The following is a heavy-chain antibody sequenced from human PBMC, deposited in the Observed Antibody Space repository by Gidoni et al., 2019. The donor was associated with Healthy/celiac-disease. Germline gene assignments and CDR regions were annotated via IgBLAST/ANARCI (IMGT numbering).Heavy chain of an antibody. CDR2: ISSSSSYI. J-gene: IGHJ4*02. Sequence: VQLVESGGGLVQPGGSLRLSCAASGFTFSSYSMNWVRQAPGKGLEWVSSISSSSSYIYYADSVKGRFTISRDNDKNSLYLQMNSLRAEDTAVYYCASDITGTRVQDYWGQGTLVTVSS. V-gene: IGHV3-21*01. CDR3: ASDITGTRVQDY. D-gene: IGHD1-20*01. CDR1: GFTFSSYS.